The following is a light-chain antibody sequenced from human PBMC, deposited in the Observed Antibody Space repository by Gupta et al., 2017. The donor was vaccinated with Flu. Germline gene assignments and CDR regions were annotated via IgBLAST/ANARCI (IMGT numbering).Light chain of an antibody. V-gene: IGKV1-17*01. Sequence: GDRVSITCRASQAIRNDLAWYQQKPGKAPERLIYAVSNLETGVPSRFSGSGSETEFTLTISSLQPEDFATYSCLQHNSFPFTFGQGTKLEI. J-gene: IGKJ2*01. CDR2: AVS. CDR3: LQHNSFPFT. CDR1: QAIRND.